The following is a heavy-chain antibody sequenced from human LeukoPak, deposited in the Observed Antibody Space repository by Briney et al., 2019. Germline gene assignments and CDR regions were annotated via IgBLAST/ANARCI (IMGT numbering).Heavy chain of an antibody. Sequence: ASVTVSCTASGFTFTSYGITWVRQAPGQGLEWMGWIITYNGNTYYAQKLQGRVTMTTDTSTNTAYMELRGLRSDDTAVYYCAKTTVTSEDYYYYMDVWGKGTTVTVSS. V-gene: IGHV1-18*01. CDR2: IITYNGNT. CDR1: GFTFTSYG. CDR3: AKTTVTSEDYYYYMDV. D-gene: IGHD4-17*01. J-gene: IGHJ6*03.